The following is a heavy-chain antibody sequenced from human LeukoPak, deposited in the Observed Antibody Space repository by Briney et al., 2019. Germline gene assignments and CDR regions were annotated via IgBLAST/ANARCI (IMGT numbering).Heavy chain of an antibody. J-gene: IGHJ4*02. V-gene: IGHV1-46*03. CDR3: ARDRYCTNGVCHIADY. CDR2: INPSGGST. Sequence: ASVKVSCKASGYTFTSFYMHWVRQAPGQGLEWMGIINPSGGSTSYAQKFQGRVTMTRDASTSTAYMELSSLRSEDTAVYYCARDRYCTNGVCHIADYWGQGTLVTVSS. D-gene: IGHD2-8*01. CDR1: GYTFTSFY.